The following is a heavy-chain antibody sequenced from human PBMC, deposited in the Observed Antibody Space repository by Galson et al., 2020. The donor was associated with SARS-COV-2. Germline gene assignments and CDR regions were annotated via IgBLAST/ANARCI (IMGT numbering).Heavy chain of an antibody. V-gene: IGHV4-61*09. CDR3: ARVPALNLDYVDWYFDL. CDR2: IYTSGST. D-gene: IGHD4-17*01. J-gene: IGHJ2*01. CDR1: GGSISSGSYY. Sequence: SETLSLTCTVSGGSISSGSYYWSWIRQPAGKGLEWIGHIYTSGSTNYNPSLKSRVTISVDTSKNQFSLKLSSVTAADTAVYYCARVPALNLDYVDWYFDLWGRGTLVTVSS.